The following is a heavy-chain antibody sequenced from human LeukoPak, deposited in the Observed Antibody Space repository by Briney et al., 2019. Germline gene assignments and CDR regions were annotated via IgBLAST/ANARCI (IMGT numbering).Heavy chain of an antibody. J-gene: IGHJ4*02. D-gene: IGHD4-17*01. Sequence: GGSLRLSCAASGFTFSSYGMSWVRQAPGKGLEWVSAISGSGGSTYYADSVKGRFTISRDNSKNTLYLQMNSLRAEDTAVYYCARTTTGSNGYFDYWGQGTLVTVSS. V-gene: IGHV3-23*01. CDR1: GFTFSSYG. CDR2: ISGSGGST. CDR3: ARTTTGSNGYFDY.